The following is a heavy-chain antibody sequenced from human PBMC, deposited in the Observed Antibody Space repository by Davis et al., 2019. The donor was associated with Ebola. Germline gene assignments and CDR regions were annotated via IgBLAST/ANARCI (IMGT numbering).Heavy chain of an antibody. CDR2: IYYSGST. CDR1: GGSITSPY. V-gene: IGHV4-59*08. D-gene: IGHD1-26*01. J-gene: IGHJ4*02. CDR3: ARVGATTGVY. Sequence: SETLSLTCSVSGGSITSPYWSWIRQPPGKGLEWIGYIYYSGSTNYNPSLKSRVTISVDTSKNQFSLKLSSVTAADTAVYYCARVGATTGVYWGQGTLVTVSS.